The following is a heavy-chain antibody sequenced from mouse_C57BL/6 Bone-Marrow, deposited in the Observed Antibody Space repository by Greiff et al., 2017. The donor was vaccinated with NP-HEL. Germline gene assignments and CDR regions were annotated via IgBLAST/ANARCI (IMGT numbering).Heavy chain of an antibody. J-gene: IGHJ2*01. CDR1: GYAFSSSW. V-gene: IGHV1-82*01. D-gene: IGHD4-1*01. CDR3: ARYWSDY. Sequence: VQLQQSGPELVKPGASVKISCKASGYAFSSSWMNWVKQRPGKGLEWIGRIYPGDGDTNYNGKFKGKATLTAGKSSSTAYMQLSSLTSEDSAVYFCARYWSDYWGQGTTLTVSS. CDR2: IYPGDGDT.